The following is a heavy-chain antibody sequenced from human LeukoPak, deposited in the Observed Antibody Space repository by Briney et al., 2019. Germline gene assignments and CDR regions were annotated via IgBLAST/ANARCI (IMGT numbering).Heavy chain of an antibody. V-gene: IGHV3-23*01. Sequence: QTGGSLRLSCAASGFTFRSYAMSWIRQAPGKGLEWVSAISGSGGSTNYADSVKGRFTISRDNSKNTLYLQMNSLRAEDTAVYYCARDGGTYDFWSGYFDYWGQGTLVTVSS. D-gene: IGHD3-3*01. J-gene: IGHJ4*02. CDR2: ISGSGGST. CDR3: ARDGGTYDFWSGYFDY. CDR1: GFTFRSYA.